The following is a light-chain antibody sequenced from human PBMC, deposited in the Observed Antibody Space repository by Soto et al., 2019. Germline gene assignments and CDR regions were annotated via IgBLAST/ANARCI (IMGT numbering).Light chain of an antibody. V-gene: IGKV3-15*01. CDR1: QSVGRN. CDR3: QPYDDWPPVT. Sequence: EIVMTQSPATLPVSPGERATLSCRASQSVGRNLAWYQLKPGLAPRLLIYAASTRATGIPARFSGSGSGTEFTLTISSLQSEDFAVYYCQPYDDWPPVTFGQGTRLEIK. CDR2: AAS. J-gene: IGKJ5*01.